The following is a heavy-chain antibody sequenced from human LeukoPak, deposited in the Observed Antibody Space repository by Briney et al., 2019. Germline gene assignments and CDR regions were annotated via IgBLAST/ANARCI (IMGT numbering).Heavy chain of an antibody. CDR1: GYTFTSYA. D-gene: IGHD6-19*01. CDR2: INAGNGNT. J-gene: IGHJ4*02. V-gene: IGHV1-3*01. CDR3: ARANQKYSSGWYLGY. Sequence: ASVKVSCKASGYTFTSYAMHWVRQAPGQRLEWMGWINAGNGNTKYSQKFRGRVTITRDTSASTAYMELSSLRSEDTAVYYCARANQKYSSGWYLGYWGQGTLVTVSS.